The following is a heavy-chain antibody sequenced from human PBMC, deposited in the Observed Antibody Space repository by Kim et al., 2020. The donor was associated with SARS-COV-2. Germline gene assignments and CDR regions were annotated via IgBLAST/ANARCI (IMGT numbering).Heavy chain of an antibody. CDR1: GYTFTSYS. J-gene: IGHJ4*01. CDR3: ARGRSSIYGWHYYSLYFD. D-gene: IGHD3-10*01. V-gene: IGHV1-3*01. CDR2: INRCNGNT. Sequence: ASVKVSCKASGYTFTSYSIQWVRQAPGQGLEWMGWINRCNGNTKYAQRFQNRVTFTRDISTATAYMDVSGLSSEDTAAYYCARGRSSIYGWHYYSLYFD.